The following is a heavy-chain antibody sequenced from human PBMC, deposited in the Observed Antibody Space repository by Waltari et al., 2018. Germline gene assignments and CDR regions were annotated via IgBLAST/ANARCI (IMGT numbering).Heavy chain of an antibody. J-gene: IGHJ4*02. V-gene: IGHV3-11*01. D-gene: IGHD5-12*01. CDR2: ISSSGSTI. Sequence: PGGSLRLSCAASGFTFSDYYMSWIRQAPGKGLEWVSYISSSGSTIYYADSVKGRFTISRDNAKNSLYLQMNSLRAEDTAVYYCARDSGYSGYDWALTVVKVVGAYFDYWGQGTLVTVSS. CDR1: GFTFSDYY. CDR3: ARDSGYSGYDWALTVVKVVGAYFDY.